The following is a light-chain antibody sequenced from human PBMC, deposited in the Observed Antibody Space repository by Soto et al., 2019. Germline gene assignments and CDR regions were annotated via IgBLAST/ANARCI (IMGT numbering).Light chain of an antibody. V-gene: IGLV2-14*01. CDR3: SSFTSSSTQV. J-gene: IGLJ2*01. Sequence: QSALTQPASVSGSPGQSITISCTGTRSDVGGYNYVSWYQQHPGKAPKLMIFEVTNRPSGVSNRFSGSKSGNTASLTISGLQAEDEADYYCSSFTSSSTQVFGGGTKVTVL. CDR2: EVT. CDR1: RSDVGGYNY.